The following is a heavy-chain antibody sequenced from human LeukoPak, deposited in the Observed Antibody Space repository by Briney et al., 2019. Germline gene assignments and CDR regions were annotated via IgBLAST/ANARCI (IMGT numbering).Heavy chain of an antibody. D-gene: IGHD6-19*01. V-gene: IGHV1-69*04. CDR3: ARDYPGYSSGLGHFDY. J-gene: IGHJ4*02. CDR1: GGTFSSYA. Sequence: ASVKVSCKASGGTFSSYAISWVRQAPGQGLEWMGRIIPIFGIANYAQKFQGRVTITADKSTSTAYMELSSLRSEDTAVYYCARDYPGYSSGLGHFDYWGQGTLVTVPS. CDR2: IIPIFGIA.